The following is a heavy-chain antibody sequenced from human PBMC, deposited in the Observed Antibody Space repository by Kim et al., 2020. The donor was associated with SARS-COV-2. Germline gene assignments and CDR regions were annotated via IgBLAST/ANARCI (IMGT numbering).Heavy chain of an antibody. CDR1: GFTFSSYG. CDR3: AKDGGPIKKRWLQLGYYYGMDV. V-gene: IGHV3-30*18. Sequence: GGSLRLSCAASGFTFSSYGMHWVRQAPGKGLEWVAVISYDGSNKYYADSVKGRFTISRDNSKNTLYLQMNSLRAEDTAVYYCAKDGGPIKKRWLQLGYYYGMDVWGQGTTVTVSS. J-gene: IGHJ6*02. CDR2: ISYDGSNK. D-gene: IGHD5-12*01.